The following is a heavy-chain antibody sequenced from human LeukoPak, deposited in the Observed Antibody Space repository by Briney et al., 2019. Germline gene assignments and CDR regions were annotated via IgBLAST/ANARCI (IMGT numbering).Heavy chain of an antibody. Sequence: SETLSLTCTVSGGSISGDYWNWIRQPPGKGLEWIGYTSYSGNTDYKPSLRSRVTMSVDTSNNQLSLKLTSATAADTAVYYCARWHSHGRYFDYWGQGAQVTVSS. J-gene: IGHJ4*02. V-gene: IGHV4-59*01. D-gene: IGHD1-26*01. CDR3: ARWHSHGRYFDY. CDR1: GGSISGDY. CDR2: TSYSGNT.